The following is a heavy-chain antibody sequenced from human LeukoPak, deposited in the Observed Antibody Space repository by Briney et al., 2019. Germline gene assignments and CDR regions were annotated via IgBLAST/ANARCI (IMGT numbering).Heavy chain of an antibody. CDR1: GGSISSSSYY. V-gene: IGHV4-39*07. CDR2: IYYSGST. CDR3: ARPRITIFGVTDAFDI. J-gene: IGHJ3*02. Sequence: SETLSLTCTVSGGSISSSSYYWGWIRQPPGKGLEWIGSIYYSGSTYYNPSLKSRVTISVDTSKNQFSLKLSSVTAADTAVYYCARPRITIFGVTDAFDIWGQGTMVTVSS. D-gene: IGHD3-3*01.